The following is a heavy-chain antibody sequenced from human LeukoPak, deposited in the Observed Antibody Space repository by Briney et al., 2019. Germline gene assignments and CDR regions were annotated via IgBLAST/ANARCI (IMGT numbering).Heavy chain of an antibody. D-gene: IGHD2-15*01. V-gene: IGHV3-23*01. CDR1: GVTFSDYA. Sequence: GGSLRLSCAASGVTFSDYAMSWVRQAPGKGLEWVSDISGRGDSTYYADSVKGRFTISRDKSKNTVYLQMNGLRAEDTAVYYCAIHGYCSGGSCYHAIYFDYWGQGTLVTVSS. J-gene: IGHJ4*02. CDR3: AIHGYCSGGSCYHAIYFDY. CDR2: ISGRGDST.